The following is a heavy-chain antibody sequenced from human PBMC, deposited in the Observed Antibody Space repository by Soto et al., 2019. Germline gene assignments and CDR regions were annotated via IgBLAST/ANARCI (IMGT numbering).Heavy chain of an antibody. V-gene: IGHV3-9*01. CDR3: AKDSLYYYDSSGYHPLDN. Sequence: GGSRRRSCAASGFTFDYYGMHGVRQAPGKGLEWVSGISCNSGSRCYADSVKGRFTISRDKAKNSLYLQMNSLRAEDTALYYCAKDSLYYYDSSGYHPLDNWGQGTLVTISS. J-gene: IGHJ4*01. CDR2: ISCNSGSR. CDR1: GFTFDYYG. D-gene: IGHD3-22*01.